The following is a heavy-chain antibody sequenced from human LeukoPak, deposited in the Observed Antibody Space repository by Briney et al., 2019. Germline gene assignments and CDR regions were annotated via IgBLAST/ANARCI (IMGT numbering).Heavy chain of an antibody. CDR3: ARDYYDSSGYPTYYMDV. D-gene: IGHD3-22*01. CDR1: GGTFSSYA. CDR2: IIPIFGTA. Sequence: SVKVSCKASGGTFSSYAISWVRQAPGQGLESMGGIIPIFGTANYAQKFQGRVTITADESTSTAYMELSSLRSEDTAVYYCARDYYDSSGYPTYYMDVWGKGTTVTVSS. V-gene: IGHV1-69*01. J-gene: IGHJ6*03.